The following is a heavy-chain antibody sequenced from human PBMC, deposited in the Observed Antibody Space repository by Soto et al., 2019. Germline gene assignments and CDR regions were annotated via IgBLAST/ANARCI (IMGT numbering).Heavy chain of an antibody. J-gene: IGHJ4*02. CDR1: GFTFSTYV. CDR2: LSGSAGST. V-gene: IGHV3-23*01. D-gene: IGHD6-19*01. CDR3: AKDLCAYSSGSCYFDY. Sequence: GGSLRLSCAASGFTFSTYVMSWVRQAPGKGLEWVSTLSGSAGSTYYADSVKGRFTISRDNSRNTLYLQMNSLRAEDTAIYYCAKDLCAYSSGSCYFDYWGQGTLVTVSS.